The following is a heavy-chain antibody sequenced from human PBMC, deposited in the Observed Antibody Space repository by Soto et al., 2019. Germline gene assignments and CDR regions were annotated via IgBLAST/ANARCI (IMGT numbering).Heavy chain of an antibody. J-gene: IGHJ4*02. CDR2: IYYSGST. V-gene: IGHV4-59*08. D-gene: IGHD5-12*01. Sequence: QVQLQESGPGLVKPSETLSLTCTVSGGSISSYYWSWIRQPPGKGLEWIGYIYYSGSTNYNPSLKIRVTISVDTSKNQFSLKLRSVTAADTAVYYCARQIGYDTAHFDYWGQGTLVTVSS. CDR3: ARQIGYDTAHFDY. CDR1: GGSISSYY.